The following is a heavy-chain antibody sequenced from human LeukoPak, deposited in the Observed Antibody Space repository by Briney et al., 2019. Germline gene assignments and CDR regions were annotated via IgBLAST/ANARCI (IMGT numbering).Heavy chain of an antibody. CDR3: AKAIYYDSSAPDAFDI. J-gene: IGHJ3*02. CDR1: GFTFSSYA. V-gene: IGHV3-30-3*01. D-gene: IGHD3-22*01. CDR2: ISYDGSNK. Sequence: GGSLRLSCAASGFTFSSYAMHWVRQAPGKGLEWVAVISYDGSNKYYADSVKGRFTISRDNSKNTLYLQMNSLRAEDTAVYYCAKAIYYDSSAPDAFDIWGQGTMVTVSS.